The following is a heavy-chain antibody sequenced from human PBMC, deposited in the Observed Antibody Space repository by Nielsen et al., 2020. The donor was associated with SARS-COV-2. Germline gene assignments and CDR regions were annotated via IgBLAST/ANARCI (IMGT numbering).Heavy chain of an antibody. CDR3: ARVYCGGDCYSANRYYYYYGMDV. CDR2: ISYDGSNK. V-gene: IGHV3-30-3*01. J-gene: IGHJ6*02. CDR1: GFTFSSYA. Sequence: GGSLRLSCAASGFTFSSYAMHWVRQAPGKGLEWVAVISYDGSNKYYADSVKGRFTISRDNSKNTLYLQMNSLRAEDAAVYYCARVYCGGDCYSANRYYYYYGMDVWGQGTTVTVSS. D-gene: IGHD2-21*02.